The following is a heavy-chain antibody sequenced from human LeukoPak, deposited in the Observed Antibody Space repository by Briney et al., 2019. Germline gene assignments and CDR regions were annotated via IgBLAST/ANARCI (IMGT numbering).Heavy chain of an antibody. V-gene: IGHV3-23*01. CDR3: AKAPVTSCRGAFCYPFDY. CDR2: MSSSDDGR. J-gene: IGHJ4*02. Sequence: GFLRLSCAASGFTFDDYAMSWVRQAPGKGLEWVSAMSSSDDGRYYAASVRGRFTISRDTSRSTLYLQMNSLRAEDAAVYYCAKAPVTSCRGAFCYPFDYWGQGTLVTVSS. D-gene: IGHD2-15*01. CDR1: GFTFDDYA.